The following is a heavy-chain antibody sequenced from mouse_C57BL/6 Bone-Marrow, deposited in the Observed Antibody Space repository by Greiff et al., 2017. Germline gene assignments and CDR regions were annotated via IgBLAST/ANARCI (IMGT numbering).Heavy chain of an antibody. Sequence: QVQLQQSGAELVRPGASVKLFCKASGYTFTDYYINWVKQRPGQGLEWIARIYPGSGNTYYNEKFKGKATLTAEKSSSTAYMQLSSLTSEDSAVYFCARSGWLPWFAYWGQGTLVTVSA. CDR1: GYTFTDYY. CDR2: IYPGSGNT. J-gene: IGHJ3*01. CDR3: ARSGWLPWFAY. V-gene: IGHV1-76*01. D-gene: IGHD2-3*01.